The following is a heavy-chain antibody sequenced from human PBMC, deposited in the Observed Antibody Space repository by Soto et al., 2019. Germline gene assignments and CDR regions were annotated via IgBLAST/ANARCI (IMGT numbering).Heavy chain of an antibody. CDR1: GYTFNEYY. V-gene: IGHV1-2*02. Sequence: QVQLVQSGAEVKKPGASVKVSCKTSGYTFNEYYIHWMRQVPGQGLEWMGWTNPNSGGTKFAKKFQGRKNQTSDTATSAASMGPARLEPSATAVYYWAGELGGGGDYFYGMDVWGQGTAVTVS. J-gene: IGHJ6*02. CDR3: AGELGGGGDYFYGMDV. CDR2: TNPNSGGT. D-gene: IGHD3-10*01.